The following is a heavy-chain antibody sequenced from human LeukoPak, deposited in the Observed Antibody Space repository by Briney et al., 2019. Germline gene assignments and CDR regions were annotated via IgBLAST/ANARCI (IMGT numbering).Heavy chain of an antibody. Sequence: SVKVSCKASGGTFTSHSINWVRQAPGQGLEWVGGLIPGVTSANYAQRFEDTVRITTDESKTTVYLDLSSPTSEDTAVYYCAKAVVTTTNWYFDLWGQATLVTVSS. D-gene: IGHD4-23*01. CDR1: GGTFTSHS. CDR3: AKAVVTTTNWYFDL. CDR2: LIPGVTSA. J-gene: IGHJ2*01. V-gene: IGHV1-69*05.